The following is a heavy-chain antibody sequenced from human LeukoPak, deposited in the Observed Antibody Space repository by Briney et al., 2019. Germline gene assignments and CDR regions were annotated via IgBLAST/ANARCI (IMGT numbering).Heavy chain of an antibody. J-gene: IGHJ4*02. CDR1: GFTFSSYA. CDR3: ARDQGGSYFDYLDY. V-gene: IGHV3-30-3*01. CDR2: ISYDGSIK. D-gene: IGHD1-26*01. Sequence: GGSLRLSCAASGFTFSSYAIHWVRQAPGKGLERVAVISYDGSIKYYADSVKGRFTISRDSSKNTLYLQMSSLRGEDTAVYYCARDQGGSYFDYLDYWGQGTLVTVSS.